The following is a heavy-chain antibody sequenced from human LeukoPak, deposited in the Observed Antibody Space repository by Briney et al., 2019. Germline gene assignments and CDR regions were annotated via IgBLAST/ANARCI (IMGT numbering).Heavy chain of an antibody. V-gene: IGHV3-48*01. Sequence: GGSLRLSCAASGFTFSSYAMSWVRQAPGKGLEWVSYISSSSSTIYYADSVKGRFTISRDNAKNSLYLQMNSLRAEDTAVYYCARDQVTIFGVVTPNFDYWGQGTLVTVSS. CDR2: ISSSSSTI. CDR1: GFTFSSYA. D-gene: IGHD3-3*01. CDR3: ARDQVTIFGVVTPNFDY. J-gene: IGHJ4*02.